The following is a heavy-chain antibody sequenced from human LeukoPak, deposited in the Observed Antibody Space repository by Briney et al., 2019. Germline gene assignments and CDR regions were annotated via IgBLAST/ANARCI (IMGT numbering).Heavy chain of an antibody. CDR1: GGSISSYY. J-gene: IGHJ5*02. Sequence: SETLSLTCTVSGGSISSYYWSWIRQPPGKGLKWIACISYSGSTKYNPSLKSRVTISVDTSKNQLSLKLSSVTAADTAVYYCAREPGFDSSGYLNWFDPWGQGTLVTVSS. CDR3: AREPGFDSSGYLNWFDP. CDR2: ISYSGST. V-gene: IGHV4-59*01. D-gene: IGHD3-22*01.